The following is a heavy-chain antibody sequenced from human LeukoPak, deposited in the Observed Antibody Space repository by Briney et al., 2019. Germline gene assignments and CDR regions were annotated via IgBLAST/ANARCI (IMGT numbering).Heavy chain of an antibody. CDR1: GFTFSSYA. J-gene: IGHJ3*02. CDR2: ISYDGSNK. D-gene: IGHD1-26*01. Sequence: GGSLRLSCAASGFTFSSYAMHWVRQAPGKGLEWVAVISYDGSNKYYADSVKGRFTISRDNSKNTLCLQMNSLRAEDTAVYYCARGGGSYYGAAFDIWGQGTMVTVSS. V-gene: IGHV3-30-3*01. CDR3: ARGGGSYYGAAFDI.